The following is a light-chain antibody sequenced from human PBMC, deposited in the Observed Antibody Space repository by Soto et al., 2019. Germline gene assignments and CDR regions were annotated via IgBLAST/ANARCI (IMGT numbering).Light chain of an antibody. V-gene: IGLV8-61*01. CDR1: SGSVSTSYY. J-gene: IGLJ2*01. CDR2: TTN. CDR3: QSYDSSLSAVV. Sequence: QAVVTQEPSFSVSPGGTVTLTCGLSSGSVSTSYYPSWYQQTPGQAPRALIYTTNTRSSGVPDRFSGSILGNKAALTITGAQADDESDYYCQSYDSSLSAVVFGGGTKVTVL.